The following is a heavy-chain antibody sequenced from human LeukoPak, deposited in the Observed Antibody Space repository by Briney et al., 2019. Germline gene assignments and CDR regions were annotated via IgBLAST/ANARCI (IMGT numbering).Heavy chain of an antibody. D-gene: IGHD3-10*01. CDR1: GGTFSSYA. CDR3: ARDTTYTYYYGSGSYSENWFDP. V-gene: IGHV1-69*05. CDR2: IIPIFGTA. Sequence: SVKVSCKXSGGTFSSYAISWVRQAPGQGLEWMGRIIPIFGTANYAQKFQGRVTITTDESTSTAYMELSSLRSEDAAVYYCARDTTYTYYYGSGSYSENWFDPWGQGTLVTVSS. J-gene: IGHJ5*02.